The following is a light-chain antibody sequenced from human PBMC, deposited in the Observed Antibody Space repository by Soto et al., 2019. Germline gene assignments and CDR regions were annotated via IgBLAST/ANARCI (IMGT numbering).Light chain of an antibody. CDR2: DAS. Sequence: EIMLTQSPATLSLSPEERATLSCMASQSVSSYLAWYQQKPGQAPRLLIYDASNRATGIPSRFSGSGSGKDFTLTIDSPQPEDTATYYCQQTYSRPVTFGQGTRLEIK. CDR1: QSVSSY. CDR3: QQTYSRPVT. J-gene: IGKJ5*01. V-gene: IGKV3-11*01.